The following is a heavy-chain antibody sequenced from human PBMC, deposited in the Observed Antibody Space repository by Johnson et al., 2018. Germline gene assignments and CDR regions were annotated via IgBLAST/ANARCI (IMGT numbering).Heavy chain of an antibody. J-gene: IGHJ6*02. Sequence: VQLVESGGGLVQPGGSLRLACAASGFTFSSYWMSWVRPAPGKGLEWGATIKQDGSQTYYVDSEKGRFTISRDNSKNTLYLQMNSLRAEDTAVYYCAGKTATSYYYYGMDVWGQGTTVTVSS. CDR2: IKQDGSQT. CDR3: AGKTATSYYYYGMDV. D-gene: IGHD5-12*01. CDR1: GFTFSSYW. V-gene: IGHV3-7*01.